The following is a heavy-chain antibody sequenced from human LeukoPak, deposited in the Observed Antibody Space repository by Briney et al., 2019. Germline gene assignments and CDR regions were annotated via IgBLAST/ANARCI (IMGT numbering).Heavy chain of an antibody. V-gene: IGHV3-7*01. CDR1: GFSFSDFW. Sequence: GGSLRLSCAASGFSFSDFWMNWVRQAPGKGLEWVANIKQDGSEKYSLDSVRGRFTISRDNDKTSVYLQMDSLRAEDTAVYYXXXXIWSGYYDRNHYFDYWGHGTLVTVSS. D-gene: IGHD3-3*01. CDR2: IKQDGSEK. J-gene: IGHJ4*01. CDR3: XXXIWSGYYDRNHYFDY.